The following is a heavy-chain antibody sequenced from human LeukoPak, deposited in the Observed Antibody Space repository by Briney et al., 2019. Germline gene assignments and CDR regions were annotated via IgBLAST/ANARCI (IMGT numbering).Heavy chain of an antibody. J-gene: IGHJ4*02. D-gene: IGHD3-3*01. V-gene: IGHV4-61*02. CDR2: IYTSGST. CDR3: ARESDPREFLEWLVDY. CDR1: GGSISSGSYY. Sequence: PSETLSLTCTVSGGSISSGSYYWSWIRQPAGKGLEWIGRIYTSGSTNYNPSLKSRVTISVDTSKNQFSLKLSSVTAADTAVYYCARESDPREFLEWLVDYWGQGTLVTVSS.